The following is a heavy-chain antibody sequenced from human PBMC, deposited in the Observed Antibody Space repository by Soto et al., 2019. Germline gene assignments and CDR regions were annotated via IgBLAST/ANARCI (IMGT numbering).Heavy chain of an antibody. J-gene: IGHJ6*01. D-gene: IGHD6-6*01. V-gene: IGHV1-46*01. CDR1: GYPFTNYY. CDR3: ARGRLFSSSSRGLGYYGMDD. CDR2: ISPGDGGT. Sequence: DSVKVYFKASGYPFTNYYMHLVRQAPGQGPEWMGIISPGDGGTSNAQKFQGRLTMTADTSTSTLYMKLSSLTSEDTAFYYCARGRLFSSSSRGLGYYGMDDWGQGTTVTVSS.